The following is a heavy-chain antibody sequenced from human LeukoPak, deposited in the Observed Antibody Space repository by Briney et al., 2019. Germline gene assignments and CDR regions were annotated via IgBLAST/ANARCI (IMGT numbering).Heavy chain of an antibody. D-gene: IGHD6-19*01. CDR2: IYYSGST. V-gene: IGHV4-59*08. J-gene: IGHJ4*02. Sequence: SETLSLACTVSGGSISSYYWSWIRQPPGKGLEWIGYIYYSGSTNYNPSLKSRVTISVDTSKNQFSVKLNSVTAADTAVYYCARRAVAGPKGFDYWGQGTLVTVSS. CDR3: ARRAVAGPKGFDY. CDR1: GGSISSYY.